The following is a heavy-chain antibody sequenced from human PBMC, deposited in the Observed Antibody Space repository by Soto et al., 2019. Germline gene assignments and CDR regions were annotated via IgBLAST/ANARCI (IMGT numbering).Heavy chain of an antibody. CDR3: ATQGNVVVPAAIRTPYGMDV. Sequence: QVQLVQSGAEVKKPGSSVKVSCKASGGTFSSYAISWVRQAPGQGLEWMGGIIPIFGTANYAQKFQGRVTITADESTSTAYMELSSLRSEDTAVYYCATQGNVVVPAAIRTPYGMDVWGPGTTVTVSS. CDR1: GGTFSSYA. J-gene: IGHJ6*02. D-gene: IGHD2-2*01. CDR2: IIPIFGTA. V-gene: IGHV1-69*01.